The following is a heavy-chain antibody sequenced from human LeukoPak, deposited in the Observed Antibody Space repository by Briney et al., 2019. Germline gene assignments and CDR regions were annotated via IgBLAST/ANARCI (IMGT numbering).Heavy chain of an antibody. J-gene: IGHJ3*01. CDR2: ISGSGGVT. CDR1: GFTFSNYA. CDR3: AKGPAVHDAFDL. V-gene: IGHV3-23*01. Sequence: PGGSLRLSCAASGFTFSNYAMSWVRQAPGQGLEWVSVISGSGGVTSYADSARGRFTISRDIYKNTVYLQMNSLRADDTAVYYCAKGPAVHDAFDLWGQGTVVTVSS.